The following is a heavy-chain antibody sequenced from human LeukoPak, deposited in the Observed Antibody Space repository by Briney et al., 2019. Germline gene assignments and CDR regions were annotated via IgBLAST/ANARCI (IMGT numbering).Heavy chain of an antibody. Sequence: PGRSLGLSCAASGFTFSNSAMHWVRQAPGKGLEWVAVIAYDGTNKFYTDSVKGRFTISRDNSKNTLYLQMNSLRPEDTAVYYCARGEGLDYWGQGTLVTVSS. CDR3: ARGEGLDY. V-gene: IGHV3-30-3*01. CDR2: IAYDGTNK. J-gene: IGHJ4*02. CDR1: GFTFSNSA.